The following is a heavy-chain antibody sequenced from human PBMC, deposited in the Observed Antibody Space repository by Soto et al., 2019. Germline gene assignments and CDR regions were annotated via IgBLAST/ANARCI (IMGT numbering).Heavy chain of an antibody. CDR1: VFTLNNYW. D-gene: IGHD3-16*01. CDR3: ARDLGGPDY. CDR2: INNDGSST. J-gene: IGHJ4*02. V-gene: IGHV3-74*01. Sequence: PGGSLRLSCAASVFTLNNYWMHWVREAPGKGLVWVSRINNDGSSTAYADPVKGRFTISRDNAKNTLYLQMNSLRAEDTAIYYCARDLGGPDYWGQGALVTVSS.